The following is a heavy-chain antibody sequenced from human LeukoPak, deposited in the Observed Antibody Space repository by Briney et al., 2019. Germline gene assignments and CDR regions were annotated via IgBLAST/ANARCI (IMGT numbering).Heavy chain of an antibody. V-gene: IGHV3-74*01. CDR2: INSDGSST. CDR3: ARAFGMPSDY. J-gene: IGHJ4*02. D-gene: IGHD2-2*01. CDR1: GLTFSNYA. Sequence: GRSLRLSCAASGLTFSNYAMHWVRQAPGKGLVWVSRINSDGSSTSYADSVKGRFTISRDNAKNTLYLQMNSLRAEDTAVYYCARAFGMPSDYWGQGTLVTVSS.